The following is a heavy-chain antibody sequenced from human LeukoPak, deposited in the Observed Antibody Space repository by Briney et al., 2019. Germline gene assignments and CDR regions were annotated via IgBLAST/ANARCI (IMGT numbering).Heavy chain of an antibody. CDR2: IWYDGSNK. J-gene: IGHJ6*02. V-gene: IGHV3-33*01. D-gene: IGHD2-15*01. CDR3: ARERSGGSCYSGRAVRYYGMDV. Sequence: GGSLRLSCAASGFTFSSYGMHWVRQAPGKGLEWVAVIWYDGSNKYYADSVKGRFTISRDNSKNTLYLQMNSLRAEDTAVYYCARERSGGSCYSGRAVRYYGMDVWGQGTTVTVSS. CDR1: GFTFSSYG.